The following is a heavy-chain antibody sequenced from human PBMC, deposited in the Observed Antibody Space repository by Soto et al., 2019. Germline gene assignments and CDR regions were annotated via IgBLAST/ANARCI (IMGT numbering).Heavy chain of an antibody. CDR2: IDYGGTI. D-gene: IGHD3-3*01. J-gene: IGHJ4*02. CDR1: GASISSSPYA. Sequence: SETLSLTCNASGASISSSPYAWGWIRQSAGKGLEWIGTIDYGGTIYYNPSLKSRITIPLDTSKNQISLRLSSVTAADTAVYYCARHVHNQGYEYYFASWGQGTLVTVSS. CDR3: ARHVHNQGYEYYFAS. V-gene: IGHV4-39*01.